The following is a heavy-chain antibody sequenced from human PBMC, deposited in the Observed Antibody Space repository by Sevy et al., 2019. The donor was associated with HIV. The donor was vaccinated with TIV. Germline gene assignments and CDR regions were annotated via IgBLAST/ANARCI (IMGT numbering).Heavy chain of an antibody. Sequence: SETLSLTCTVSGASISSSGYYWGWIRQPPGKGLEWIASIRYSGSTYYNPSLRNRVTISADASKNQFSLKLNSVTAADTAVYYCAGPSLTYSSGWSYYDHWGQGTVVTVSS. D-gene: IGHD6-19*01. CDR2: IRYSGST. CDR1: GASISSSGYY. CDR3: AGPSLTYSSGWSYYDH. J-gene: IGHJ4*02. V-gene: IGHV4-39*01.